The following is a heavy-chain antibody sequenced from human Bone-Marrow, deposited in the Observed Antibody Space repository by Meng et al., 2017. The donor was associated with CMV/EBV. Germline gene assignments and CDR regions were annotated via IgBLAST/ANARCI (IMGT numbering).Heavy chain of an antibody. Sequence: SVKVSCKASGGTFSSYAISWVRQAPGQGLEWMGGIIPIFGTANYAQKFRGRVTITTDESTSTAYMELSSLRSEDTAVYYCARSLYGGSTRGVWYYFDYWGKGPLVTVSS. V-gene: IGHV1-69*05. CDR3: ARSLYGGSTRGVWYYFDY. CDR1: GGTFSSYA. D-gene: IGHD5-12*01. J-gene: IGHJ4*02. CDR2: IIPIFGTA.